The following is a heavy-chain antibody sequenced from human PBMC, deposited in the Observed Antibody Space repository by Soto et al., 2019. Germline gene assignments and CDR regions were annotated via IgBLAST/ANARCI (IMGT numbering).Heavy chain of an antibody. CDR2: INHSGTP. Sequence: XXTLSLPFAVCGGSFSGCYWGWIRQPPGKGLEWIGEINHSGTPNYHPSLKSRVTISVDTSKNQFSLKLSSVTAADTAVYYCARGRAYFIWGQGTTVTVSS. CDR3: ARGRAYFI. V-gene: IGHV4-34*01. D-gene: IGHD3-10*01. J-gene: IGHJ6*02. CDR1: GGSFSGCY.